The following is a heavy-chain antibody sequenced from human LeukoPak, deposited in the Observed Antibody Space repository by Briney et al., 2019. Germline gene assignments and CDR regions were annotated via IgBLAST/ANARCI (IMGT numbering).Heavy chain of an antibody. CDR3: ARTPIYYYDDSGYYN. CDR1: GYSISSGYY. Sequence: SETLSLTCTVSGYSISSGYYWGWIRQPPGKGLEWIGSIYHSGSTYYNPSLKSRVTISVDTSKNQFSLKLSSVTAADTAVYYCARTPIYYYDDSGYYNWGQGTLVTVSS. J-gene: IGHJ4*02. D-gene: IGHD3-22*01. V-gene: IGHV4-38-2*02. CDR2: IYHSGST.